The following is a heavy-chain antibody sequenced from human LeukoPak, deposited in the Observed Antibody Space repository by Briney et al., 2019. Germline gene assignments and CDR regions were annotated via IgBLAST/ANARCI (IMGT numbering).Heavy chain of an antibody. Sequence: SETLSLTCTVSGGSISSGGYYWSWIRQHPGKGLEWIGYIYYSGSTYYNPSLKSRVTISVDTSKNQFSLKLSSVTAADTAVYYCAKSSTRAYFDYWGQGTLVTVSS. V-gene: IGHV4-31*03. D-gene: IGHD6-13*01. CDR2: IYYSGST. CDR3: AKSSTRAYFDY. J-gene: IGHJ4*02. CDR1: GGSISSGGYY.